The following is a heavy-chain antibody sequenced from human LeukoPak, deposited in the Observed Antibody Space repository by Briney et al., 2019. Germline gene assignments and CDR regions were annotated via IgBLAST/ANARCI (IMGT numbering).Heavy chain of an antibody. V-gene: IGHV3-23*01. CDR2: ISGSGGST. CDR3: AKDSRRHSSSFHPYYYYYGMDV. Sequence: PSETLSLTCAVSGGSISSGGYSWSWVRQAPGKGLEWVSAISGSGGSTYYADSVKGRFTISRDNSKNTLYLQMNSLRAEDTAVYYCAKDSRRHSSSFHPYYYYYGMDVWGQGTTVTVSS. CDR1: GGSISSGGYS. D-gene: IGHD6-6*01. J-gene: IGHJ6*02.